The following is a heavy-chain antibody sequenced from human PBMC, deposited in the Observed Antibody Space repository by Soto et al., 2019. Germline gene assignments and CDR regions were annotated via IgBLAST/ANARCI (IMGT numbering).Heavy chain of an antibody. CDR2: IDHSGYT. Sequence: SETLSLTCAVYGGSFSGYYWNWIRQPPGKGLEWIGEIDHSGYTNYNPSLKSRVTISVDTSKNQFSLRLTSVTAADTAVYYCARVRDWFDPWGQGTLVT. CDR3: ARVRDWFDP. J-gene: IGHJ5*02. CDR1: GGSFSGYY. D-gene: IGHD3-3*01. V-gene: IGHV4-34*01.